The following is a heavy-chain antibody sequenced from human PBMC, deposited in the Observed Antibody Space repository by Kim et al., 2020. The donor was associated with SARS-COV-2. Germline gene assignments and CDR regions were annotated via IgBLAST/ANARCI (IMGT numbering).Heavy chain of an antibody. Sequence: GGSLRLSCAASGFTFSSYAMHWVRQAPGKGLEWVAVISYDGSNKYYADSVKGRFTISRDNSKNTLYLQMNSLRAEDTAVYYCARPDNLGSYYWFDPWGQGTLVTVSS. CDR1: GFTFSSYA. J-gene: IGHJ5*02. D-gene: IGHD1-26*01. CDR3: ARPDNLGSYYWFDP. CDR2: ISYDGSNK. V-gene: IGHV3-30-3*01.